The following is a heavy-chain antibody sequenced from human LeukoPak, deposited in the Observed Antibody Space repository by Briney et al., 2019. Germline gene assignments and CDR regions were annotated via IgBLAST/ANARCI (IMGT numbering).Heavy chain of an antibody. J-gene: IGHJ4*02. CDR1: GYTFTGYY. V-gene: IGHV1-2*04. Sequence: GASVKVSCKASGYTFTGYYMHWVRQAPGQGLEWMGWINPNSGGTNYAQKFQGWVTMTRDTSISTAYMELSRLRSEDTAVYYCTRGGEYSASPGVYWGQGTLVTVSS. CDR2: INPNSGGT. CDR3: TRGGEYSASPGVY. D-gene: IGHD6-6*01.